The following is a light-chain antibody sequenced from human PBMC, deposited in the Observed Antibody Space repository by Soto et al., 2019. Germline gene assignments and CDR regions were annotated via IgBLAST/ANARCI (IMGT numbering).Light chain of an antibody. J-gene: IGKJ5*01. CDR3: QYRSNWSPGT. CDR2: DAS. Sequence: EIVLTHSPATLSLSPGERATLSCRSSQSVGSYLAWYQQKPGQAPRLLIYDASNRATGIPARFSGSGSGTDFTLTISSREPEDVAVYNCQYRSNWSPGTFGQGTRLEIK. V-gene: IGKV3-11*01. CDR1: QSVGSY.